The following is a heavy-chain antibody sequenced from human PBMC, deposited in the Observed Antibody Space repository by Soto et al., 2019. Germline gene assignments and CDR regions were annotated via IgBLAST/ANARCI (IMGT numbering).Heavy chain of an antibody. V-gene: IGHV4-34*01. CDR1: GGAFRGYY. J-gene: IGHJ5*02. Sequence: SETLSLTCAVYGGAFRGYYWSWIRQPPGKGLEWIGEINHSGSTNSNPSLKSRVTISVDTSKNQFSLKLSSVTAADTAVYYCARGRDIVVVPAGDWFDPWGQG. D-gene: IGHD2-2*01. CDR3: ARGRDIVVVPAGDWFDP. CDR2: INHSGST.